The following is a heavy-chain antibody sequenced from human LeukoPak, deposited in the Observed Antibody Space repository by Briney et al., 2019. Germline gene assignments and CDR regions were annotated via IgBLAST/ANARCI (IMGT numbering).Heavy chain of an antibody. Sequence: GGSLRLSCVGSGFLFKLFAVGWVRQAPGKGLEWVSVIGGTNEETDYADSVRGHFTISRDNAKNSLYLQMNSLRAEDTAVYYCARELYGDYSLFDYWGQGTLVTVSS. CDR3: ARELYGDYSLFDY. J-gene: IGHJ4*02. CDR2: IGGTNEET. CDR1: GFLFKLFA. V-gene: IGHV3-21*01. D-gene: IGHD4-17*01.